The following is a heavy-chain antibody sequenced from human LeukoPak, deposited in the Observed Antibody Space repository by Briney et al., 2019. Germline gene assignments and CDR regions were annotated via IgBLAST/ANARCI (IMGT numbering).Heavy chain of an antibody. CDR3: AIAIFGVVPDY. J-gene: IGHJ4*02. D-gene: IGHD3-3*01. Sequence: GGSLRLSCAASGFTFSSYSMNWVRQAPGKGLEWVSSISSSSSYIYYADSVKGRFTISRDNAKNSLYLQMNSLRAEDTAVHYCAIAIFGVVPDYWGQGTLVTVSS. CDR1: GFTFSSYS. CDR2: ISSSSSYI. V-gene: IGHV3-21*01.